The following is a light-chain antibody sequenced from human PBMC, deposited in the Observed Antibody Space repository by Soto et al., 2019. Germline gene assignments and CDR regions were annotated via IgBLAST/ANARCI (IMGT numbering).Light chain of an antibody. J-gene: IGKJ1*01. Sequence: DIQMTQSPSTLSASVGDRVTITCRASQSINTWLAWYQQKPGEAPKLLIYEGSTLESGVPSRFSGSGSGTEFTLTISSLQPDDFATLYCQQYKTYSRTFGQGTKVEVK. CDR1: QSINTW. CDR3: QQYKTYSRT. CDR2: EGS. V-gene: IGKV1-5*03.